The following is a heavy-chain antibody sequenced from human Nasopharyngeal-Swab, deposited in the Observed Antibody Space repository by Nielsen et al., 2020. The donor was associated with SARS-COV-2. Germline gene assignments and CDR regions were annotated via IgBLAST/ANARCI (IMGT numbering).Heavy chain of an antibody. CDR3: STSWYREGADY. V-gene: IGHV1-24*01. CDR2: FDPEDGET. Sequence: ASVKVSCKASGGTFSSYAISWVRQAPGKGLEWMGGFDPEDGETIYAQKFQGRVTMTEDTSTDTAYMELSSLRSEDTAVYYCSTSWYREGADYWGQGTLVTVSS. D-gene: IGHD6-13*01. CDR1: GGTFSSYA. J-gene: IGHJ4*02.